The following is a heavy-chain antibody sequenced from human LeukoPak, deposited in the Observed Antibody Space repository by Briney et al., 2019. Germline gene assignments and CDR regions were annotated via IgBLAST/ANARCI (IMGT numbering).Heavy chain of an antibody. Sequence: PGGSLRLSCAASGFTFSSYAMSWVRQAPGKGLEWVSAISGSGGSTYYADSVKGRFTISRDNSKNTLYLQMNSLRAEDTAVYYCARGYCSGGSCYGGSDYWGQGTLVTVSS. J-gene: IGHJ4*02. CDR1: GFTFSSYA. CDR2: ISGSGGST. V-gene: IGHV3-23*01. CDR3: ARGYCSGGSCYGGSDY. D-gene: IGHD2-15*01.